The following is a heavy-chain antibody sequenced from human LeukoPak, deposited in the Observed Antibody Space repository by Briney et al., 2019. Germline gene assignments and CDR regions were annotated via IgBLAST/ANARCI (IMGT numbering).Heavy chain of an antibody. CDR1: GFTFTIYA. J-gene: IGHJ4*02. D-gene: IGHD2-2*01. V-gene: IGHV3-23*01. CDR2: ISDSGDRT. Sequence: GGSLRLFCAASGFTFTIYAMSWVRQSPGKGLEWVSSISDSGDRTYYADSVKGRFTISRDNSRNTLYLQVNSLRAEDTAVYYCAKSGSVPPDYWGQGTLVTVSS. CDR3: AKSGSVPPDY.